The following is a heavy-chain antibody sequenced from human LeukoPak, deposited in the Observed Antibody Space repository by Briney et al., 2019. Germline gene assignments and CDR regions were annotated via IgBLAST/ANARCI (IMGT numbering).Heavy chain of an antibody. Sequence: GASVKVSCKASGYTFTSYAMHWVRQAPGQRLEWMGWINAGNGNTKYSQKFQGRVTITRDTSASTAYMELSSLRSEDTAVYYCARVSRSSGWYWFDPWGQGTLVTVSS. CDR2: INAGNGNT. CDR3: ARVSRSSGWYWFDP. CDR1: GYTFTSYA. V-gene: IGHV1-3*01. J-gene: IGHJ5*02. D-gene: IGHD6-19*01.